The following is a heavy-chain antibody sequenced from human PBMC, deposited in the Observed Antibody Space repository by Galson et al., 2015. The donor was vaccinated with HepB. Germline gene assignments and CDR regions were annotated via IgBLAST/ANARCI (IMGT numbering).Heavy chain of an antibody. CDR2: ISYDGSNK. J-gene: IGHJ4*02. D-gene: IGHD5-18*01. CDR3: AKDGLRVYSYGPFDY. Sequence: SLRLSCAASGFSFSDYGMHWVRQAPGKGLEWVAFISYDGSNKYYADSVKGLFTISRDNSKDTLYLQMNILRAEDSAIYYCAKDGLRVYSYGPFDYWGQGTLVTVSS. V-gene: IGHV3-30*18. CDR1: GFSFSDYG.